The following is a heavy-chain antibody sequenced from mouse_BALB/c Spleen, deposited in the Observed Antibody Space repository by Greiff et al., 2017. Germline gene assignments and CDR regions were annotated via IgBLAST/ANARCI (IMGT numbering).Heavy chain of an antibody. CDR1: GFAFSSYD. J-gene: IGHJ3*01. V-gene: IGHV5-12-1*01. CDR2: ISSGGGST. D-gene: IGHD1-1*02. CDR3: ARQDYP. Sequence: EVKLMESGGGLVKPGGSLKLSCAASGFAFSSYDMSWVRQTPEKRLEWVAYISSGGGSTYYPDTVKGRFTISRDNAKNTLYLQMSSLKSEDTAMYYCARQDYPWGQGTLVTVSA.